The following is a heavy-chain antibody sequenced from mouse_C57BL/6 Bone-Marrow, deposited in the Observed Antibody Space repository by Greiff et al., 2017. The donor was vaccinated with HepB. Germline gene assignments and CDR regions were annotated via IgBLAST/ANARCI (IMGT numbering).Heavy chain of an antibody. Sequence: VQLVESGSELRSPGSSVKLSCKDFDSEVFPIAYMSWVRQKPGHGFEWIGGILPSIGRTIYGEKFEDKATLDADTLSNTAYLERNSLTSEDSAIYYCARRNITTGGWYFDVWGTGTTVTVSS. CDR3: ARRNITTGGWYFDV. D-gene: IGHD1-1*01. CDR1: DSEVFPIAY. V-gene: IGHV15-2*01. J-gene: IGHJ1*03. CDR2: ILPSIGRT.